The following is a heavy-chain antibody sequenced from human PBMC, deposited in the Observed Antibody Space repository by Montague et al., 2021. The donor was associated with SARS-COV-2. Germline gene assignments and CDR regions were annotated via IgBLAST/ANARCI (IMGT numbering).Heavy chain of an antibody. J-gene: IGHJ3*02. D-gene: IGHD1-1*01. CDR2: LDWDDDK. Sequence: PALVKPSQTLTLTCTFSGFSLTTSGVSVGWMRQPPGKAPKWLALLDWDDDKFYTSSLRTRLTISKDTSKNLVVLTMTNMDPVDTATYYWVRIVEDSSNFDSFDTWGQGAPVIVSA. CDR3: VRIVEDSSNFDSFDT. V-gene: IGHV2-70*01. CDR1: GFSLTTSGVS.